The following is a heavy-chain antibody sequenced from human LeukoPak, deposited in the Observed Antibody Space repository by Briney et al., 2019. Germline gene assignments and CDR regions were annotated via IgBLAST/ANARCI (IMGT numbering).Heavy chain of an antibody. CDR2: INHSGST. V-gene: IGHV4-34*01. CDR1: GGSFSGYY. Sequence: PSETLSLTCAVYGGSFSGYYWSWIRQPPGKGLEWIGEINHSGSTNYNPSLKGRVTISVDTSKNLFSLKLSSVTAADTAVYYCARGGYYYYYMDVWGKGTTVTVSS. J-gene: IGHJ6*03. CDR3: ARGGYYYYYMDV.